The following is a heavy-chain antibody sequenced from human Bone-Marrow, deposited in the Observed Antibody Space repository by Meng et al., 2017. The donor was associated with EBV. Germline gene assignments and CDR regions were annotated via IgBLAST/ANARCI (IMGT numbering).Heavy chain of an antibody. CDR2: LIPMLGAQ. CDR3: ASESGRGYTPDY. V-gene: IGHV1-69*06. Sequence: QVHWLREVAKLKNPGYSVKVSSKPSRGKFNSDAISWLRQDPGQGLECMGGLIPMLGAQNLAQKFQDRVTIIADKSTSTHYMELSRLRSDDTAVYYCASESGRGYTPDYWGRGTLVTVSS. CDR1: RGKFNSDA. D-gene: IGHD3-10*01. J-gene: IGHJ4*02.